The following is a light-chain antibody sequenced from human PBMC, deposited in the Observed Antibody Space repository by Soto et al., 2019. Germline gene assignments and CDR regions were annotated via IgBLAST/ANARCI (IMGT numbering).Light chain of an antibody. J-gene: IGKJ1*01. CDR2: GAS. Sequence: EIVMTQSPATLSVSPGERATLSCRASQSVSSNLAWYQQKPGQAPRLLIYGASTRATGIPARFSGSGSGTDFTLTISSLKSEDFAVYYCQQYNNWPPMAFGQGTKVEIK. CDR1: QSVSSN. CDR3: QQYNNWPPMA. V-gene: IGKV3-15*01.